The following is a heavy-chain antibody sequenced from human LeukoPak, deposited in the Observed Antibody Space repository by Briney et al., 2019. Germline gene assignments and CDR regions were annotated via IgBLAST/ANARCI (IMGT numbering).Heavy chain of an antibody. CDR2: ISAYNGNT. Sequence: ASVKVSCKASGYTFTSYDFTWVRQAPGQGLEWMGWISAYNGNTNIAQKFQGRVTMTTDTSTSTVYMEVMSLRSDDTAVYYCARGGRSGMDVWGQGTTVTVS. J-gene: IGHJ6*02. D-gene: IGHD3-16*01. CDR3: ARGGRSGMDV. V-gene: IGHV1-18*01. CDR1: GYTFTSYD.